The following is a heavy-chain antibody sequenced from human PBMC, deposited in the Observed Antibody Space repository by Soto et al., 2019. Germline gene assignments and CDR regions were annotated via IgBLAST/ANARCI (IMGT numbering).Heavy chain of an antibody. V-gene: IGHV3-23*01. J-gene: IGHJ4*02. CDR1: GFTFSNHA. CDR2: VSGGGGSS. Sequence: PGGSLRLSCAASGFTFSNHAMSWVRQAPGKCLEWVSAVSGGGGSSFYADSVKGRFTISRDNSKNTVSLQMSGLRVEDTALYYCVRGLLAFFDFWGQGXPVTVYS. CDR3: VRGLLAFFDF. D-gene: IGHD3-3*02.